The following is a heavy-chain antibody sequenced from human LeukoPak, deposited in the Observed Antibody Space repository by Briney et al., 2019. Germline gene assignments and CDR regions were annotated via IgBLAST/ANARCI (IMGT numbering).Heavy chain of an antibody. Sequence: PGGSLRLSCAASGFTFSDYNMHWVRQAPGKGLEWVAVISYDGSNKYYADSVKGRFTISRDNSKNTLYLQMNSLRAEDTAVYYCAKDGGYNWFDPWGQGTLVTVSS. J-gene: IGHJ5*02. V-gene: IGHV3-30*18. CDR2: ISYDGSNK. CDR3: AKDGGYNWFDP. CDR1: GFTFSDYN. D-gene: IGHD3-16*01.